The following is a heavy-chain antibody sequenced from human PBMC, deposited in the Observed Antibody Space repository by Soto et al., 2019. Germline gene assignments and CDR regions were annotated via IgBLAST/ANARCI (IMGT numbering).Heavy chain of an antibody. Sequence: PGGSLKLSCAASGFTLSDYWVHWFRQGPGEGLVWVSHINSDGSSTNYADSVRGRFIISRDNAENTLYLQMNSLRAEDTAVYYCARDLSGPFDYWGQGTLVTVSS. J-gene: IGHJ4*02. CDR1: GFTLSDYW. CDR3: ARDLSGPFDY. V-gene: IGHV3-74*01. CDR2: INSDGSST.